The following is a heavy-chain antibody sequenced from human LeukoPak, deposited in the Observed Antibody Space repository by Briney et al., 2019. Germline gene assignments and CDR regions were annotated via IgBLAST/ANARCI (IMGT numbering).Heavy chain of an antibody. J-gene: IGHJ5*02. CDR1: GGSLSSYY. CDR2: IYYSGST. Sequence: PSETLSLTCTVSGGSLSSYYWSWIRQPPGKGLEWIGFIYYSGSTNYNPSLKNRVTISLDTSKNQFSLRLSSVTAADTAVYYCARRPAVAGTDGRGWFDPWARESWSPSPQ. V-gene: IGHV4-59*01. CDR3: ARRPAVAGTDGRGWFDP. D-gene: IGHD6-19*01.